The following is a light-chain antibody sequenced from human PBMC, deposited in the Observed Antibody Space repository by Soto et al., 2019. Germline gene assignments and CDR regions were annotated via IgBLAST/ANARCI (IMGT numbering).Light chain of an antibody. CDR2: GAS. J-gene: IGKJ1*01. CDR3: QQYGSSPRGT. CDR1: QSVSSSY. Sequence: EIVLTQSPGTLSLSPGERATLSCTASQSVSSSYLAWYQQKPGQAPRLLIYGASSRATGIPDRFSGSGSGTDFTLTISRLEPEDFAVYYCQQYGSSPRGTFGQGTKVEIK. V-gene: IGKV3-20*01.